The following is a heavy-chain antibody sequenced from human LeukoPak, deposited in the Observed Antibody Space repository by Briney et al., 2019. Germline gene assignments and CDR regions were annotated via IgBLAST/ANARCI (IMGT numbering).Heavy chain of an antibody. CDR3: ARAGSSGWYGEYYYYYMDV. V-gene: IGHV1-46*01. CDR2: INPSGGST. J-gene: IGHJ6*03. CDR1: GYTFTSYY. Sequence: GASVKVSCKASGYTFTSYYMHWVRQAPGQGLEWMGIINPSGGSTSYAQKFQGRVTMTRDTSTSTVYMELSSLRSEDTAVYYCARAGSSGWYGEYYYYYMDVWGKGTTVTISS. D-gene: IGHD6-19*01.